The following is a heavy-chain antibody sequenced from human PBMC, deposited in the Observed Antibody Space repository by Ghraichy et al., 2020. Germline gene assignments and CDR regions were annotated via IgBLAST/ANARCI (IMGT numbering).Heavy chain of an antibody. D-gene: IGHD3-10*01. Sequence: SVKVSCKASGYTFTGYYMHWVRQAPGQGLEWMGRINPNSGGTNYAQKFQGRVTMTRDTSISTAYMELSRLRSDDTAVYYCARGSQLLWFRELLFPDDAFDIWGQGTMVTVSS. CDR3: ARGSQLLWFRELLFPDDAFDI. J-gene: IGHJ3*02. CDR2: INPNSGGT. V-gene: IGHV1-2*06. CDR1: GYTFTGYY.